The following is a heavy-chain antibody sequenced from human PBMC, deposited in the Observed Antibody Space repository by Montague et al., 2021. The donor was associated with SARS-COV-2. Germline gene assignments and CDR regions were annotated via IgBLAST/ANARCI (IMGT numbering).Heavy chain of an antibody. Sequence: SETLSLTCTVSGGSISSSSYFWGWIHQPPGKGLEWIGGIYYSGSTYYXPSLKSRVTISVDTSKNQFSLKLSSVTAADTAVFYCARKTSRGLTIFGVVTASYCFDYWGQGTLVTVSS. J-gene: IGHJ4*02. CDR1: GGSISSSSYF. D-gene: IGHD3-3*01. CDR2: IYYSGST. V-gene: IGHV4-39*01. CDR3: ARKTSRGLTIFGVVTASYCFDY.